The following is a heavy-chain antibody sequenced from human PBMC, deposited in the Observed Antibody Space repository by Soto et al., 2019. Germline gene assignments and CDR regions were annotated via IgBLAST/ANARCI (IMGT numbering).Heavy chain of an antibody. J-gene: IGHJ6*02. CDR1: GGSISSGGYY. V-gene: IGHV4-31*03. Sequence: SETLSLTCTVSGGSISSGGYYWSWIRQHPGKGLEWIGYIHYSGSTYYNPSLKSRVTISVDTSKNQFSLKLSSVTAADTAVYYCARLRVFRGVTPDGMGVWGQGTTVSVSS. CDR2: IHYSGST. CDR3: ARLRVFRGVTPDGMGV. D-gene: IGHD3-10*01.